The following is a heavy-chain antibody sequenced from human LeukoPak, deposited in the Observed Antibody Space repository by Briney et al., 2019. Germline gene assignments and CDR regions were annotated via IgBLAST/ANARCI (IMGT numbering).Heavy chain of an antibody. CDR1: GGSISSGGYY. J-gene: IGHJ4*02. CDR2: IYYSGST. Sequence: SQTLSLTCTVSGGSISSGGYYWSWIRQHPGKGLEWIGCIYYSGSTYYNPSLKSRVTISVDTSKIQFSLKLSSVTAADTAVYYCARREYSYDSSGYYYFNSWGQGTLVTVSS. V-gene: IGHV4-31*03. CDR3: ARREYSYDSSGYYYFNS. D-gene: IGHD3-22*01.